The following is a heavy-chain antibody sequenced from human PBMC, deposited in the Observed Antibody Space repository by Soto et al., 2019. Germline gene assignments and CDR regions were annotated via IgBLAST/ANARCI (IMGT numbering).Heavy chain of an antibody. Sequence: QVQLVQSGAEVKNPGASVKVSCKASGYTFTNYGIIWQRQAPGQGLEWMGWINPYNGNTYYAQRVQGRVTMTTDTSTSTAYMELRSLRSDDTAVYYCARVPTDSSGYYKYYFDYWGQGTLVTVSS. D-gene: IGHD3-22*01. CDR3: ARVPTDSSGYYKYYFDY. CDR2: INPYNGNT. CDR1: GYTFTNYG. V-gene: IGHV1-18*04. J-gene: IGHJ4*02.